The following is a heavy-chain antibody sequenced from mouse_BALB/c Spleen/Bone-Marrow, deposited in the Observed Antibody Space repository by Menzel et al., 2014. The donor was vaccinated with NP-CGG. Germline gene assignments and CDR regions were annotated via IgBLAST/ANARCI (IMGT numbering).Heavy chain of an antibody. CDR2: IYSGGST. V-gene: IGHV5-6-5*01. J-gene: IGHJ1*01. CDR3: AIRYYGYWYFDV. CDR1: GFTFSTYA. D-gene: IGHD1-1*01. Sequence: EVKLEESGGGLVKPGGSLKLSCAASGFTFSTYAMSWVRQTPEKRLEWVASIYSGGSTYYPDSVKGRFTISRDNAVNILYLQMNSLRSEDTSMYYCAIRYYGYWYFDVWGAGTTVTVSS.